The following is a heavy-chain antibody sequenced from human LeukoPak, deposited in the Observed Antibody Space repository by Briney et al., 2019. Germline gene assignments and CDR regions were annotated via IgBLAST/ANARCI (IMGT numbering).Heavy chain of an antibody. CDR1: GYSFTSYW. V-gene: IGHV5-51*01. D-gene: IGHD5-24*01. CDR3: ARHGDGYNYGNWFDP. CDR2: IYPGDSDT. Sequence: GDSLKISCKGSGYSFTSYWIGWVRQMPGKGLQWMGIIYPGDSDTRYSPSFQGQVTISADKSISTAYLQWSSLKASDTAMYYCARHGDGYNYGNWFDPWGQGTLVTVSS. J-gene: IGHJ5*02.